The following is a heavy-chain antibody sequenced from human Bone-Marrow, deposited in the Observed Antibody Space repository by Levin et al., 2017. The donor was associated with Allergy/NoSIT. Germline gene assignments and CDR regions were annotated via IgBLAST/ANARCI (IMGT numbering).Heavy chain of an antibody. D-gene: IGHD6-19*01. CDR3: ARAGYSSGWYQFDY. Sequence: LSLTCAASGFTFSSYAMHWVRQAPGKGLEWVAVISYDGSNKYYADSVKGRFIISRDNSKNTLYLQVNSLRAEDTAVYYCARAGYSSGWYQFDYWGQGTLVTVSS. V-gene: IGHV3-30-3*01. CDR2: ISYDGSNK. CDR1: GFTFSSYA. J-gene: IGHJ4*02.